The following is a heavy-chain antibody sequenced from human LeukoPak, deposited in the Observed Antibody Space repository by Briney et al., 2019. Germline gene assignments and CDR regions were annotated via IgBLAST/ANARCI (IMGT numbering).Heavy chain of an antibody. Sequence: ASVKVSCKASGYTFTGYYMHWVRQAPGQGLEWMGIINPSGGSTSYAQKFQGRVTMTRDTSTSTVYMELSSLRSEDTAVYYCARDRPGMATDYWGQGTLVTVSS. CDR2: INPSGGST. CDR1: GYTFTGYY. V-gene: IGHV1-46*01. CDR3: ARDRPGMATDY. J-gene: IGHJ4*02. D-gene: IGHD5-24*01.